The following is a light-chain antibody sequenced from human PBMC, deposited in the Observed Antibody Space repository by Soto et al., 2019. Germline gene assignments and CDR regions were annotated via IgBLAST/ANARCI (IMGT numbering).Light chain of an antibody. CDR2: DVS. J-gene: IGLJ3*02. V-gene: IGLV2-14*03. CDR3: SSFTGSTPWV. CDR1: NSDIGGYDY. Sequence: QSALTQPASVSGSPGQSITISCTGTNSDIGGYDYVSWYQQHPGKAPKLLIYDVSKRPSGLSNRFSGSKSGNTASLTISGLLTEDEADYYCSSFTGSTPWVFGGGTKVTVL.